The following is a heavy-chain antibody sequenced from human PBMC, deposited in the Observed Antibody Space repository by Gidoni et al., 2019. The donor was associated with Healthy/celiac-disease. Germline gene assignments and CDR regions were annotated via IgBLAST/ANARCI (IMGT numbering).Heavy chain of an antibody. J-gene: IGHJ5*02. D-gene: IGHD2-2*01. V-gene: IGHV2-26*01. Sequence: QVTLKESGPVLVKPTETLTLTCTVSGFSLSNARMGVSWIRQPPGKALEWLAHIFSNDEKSYSTSLKSRLTISKDTSKSQVVLTMTNMDPVDTATYYCARISIVVVPAAQGWFDPWGQGTLVTVSS. CDR3: ARISIVVVPAAQGWFDP. CDR2: IFSNDEK. CDR1: GFSLSNARMG.